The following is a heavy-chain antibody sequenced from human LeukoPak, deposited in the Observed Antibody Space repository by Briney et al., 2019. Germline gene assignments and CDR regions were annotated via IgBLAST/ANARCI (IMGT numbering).Heavy chain of an antibody. J-gene: IGHJ4*02. Sequence: PGGSLRLSCTASDFTVSSIYMSCVRQAPGKGLEWVSLIYSGGSTYYADSVKGRFTISRDNSKNTLYLQMNNLRAEDTAVYYCASHGPGYNYGYFDYWGQGTLVTVSS. V-gene: IGHV3-53*01. CDR2: IYSGGST. CDR3: ASHGPGYNYGYFDY. D-gene: IGHD5-18*01. CDR1: DFTVSSIY.